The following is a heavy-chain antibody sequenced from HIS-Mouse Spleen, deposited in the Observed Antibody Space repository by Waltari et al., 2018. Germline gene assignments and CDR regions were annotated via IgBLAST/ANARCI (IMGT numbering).Heavy chain of an antibody. V-gene: IGHV3-43D*03. J-gene: IGHJ4*02. CDR1: GFTFDDYA. Sequence: EVQLVESGGVVVQPGGSLRLSCAASGFTFDDYAMHWVRQAPGEGLGWVSRISGDGGSTYDADSVKGRFTISRDNSKNSLYLQMNSLRAEDTALYYCARGAAAGPFDYWGQGTLVTVSS. CDR3: ARGAAAGPFDY. D-gene: IGHD6-13*01. CDR2: ISGDGGST.